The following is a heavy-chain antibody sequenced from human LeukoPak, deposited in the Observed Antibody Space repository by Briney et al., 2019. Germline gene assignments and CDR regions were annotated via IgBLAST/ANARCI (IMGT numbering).Heavy chain of an antibody. V-gene: IGHV4-59*12. Sequence: SETLSLTCTVSGGSISSYYWSWIRQPPGKGLEWIGYIYYSGSTNYNPSLKSRVTISVDTSKNQFSLKLSSVTAADTAVYYCARVVGSSFYYYYYMDVWGKGTTVTVSS. J-gene: IGHJ6*03. CDR1: GGSISSYY. CDR2: IYYSGST. D-gene: IGHD6-13*01. CDR3: ARVVGSSFYYYYYMDV.